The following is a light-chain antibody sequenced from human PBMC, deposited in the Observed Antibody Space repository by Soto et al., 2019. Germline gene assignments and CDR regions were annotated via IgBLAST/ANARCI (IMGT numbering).Light chain of an antibody. CDR3: QQYGNSPFT. J-gene: IGKJ3*01. CDR2: GVS. V-gene: IGKV3-20*01. Sequence: EIVLTQYPGTLSLSPGERGTLSCRASQSVSSTYLAWYQQKPGQAPRLLIYGVSSRATGIPDRFSGSGSRTDFTLNISILEPEDFAIYYCQQYGNSPFTFGPGTKVDIK. CDR1: QSVSSTY.